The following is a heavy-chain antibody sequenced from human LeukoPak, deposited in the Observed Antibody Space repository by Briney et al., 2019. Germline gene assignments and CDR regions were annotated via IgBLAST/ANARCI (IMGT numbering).Heavy chain of an antibody. V-gene: IGHV3-21*01. CDR3: ARDRDTAMVTAFDI. Sequence: GGSLRLSCAASGFTFSSYSMNWVRQAPGKGLEWVSSISSSSSYIYYADSVKGRFTISRDNAKNSPYLQMNSLRAEDTAVYYCARDRDTAMVTAFDIWGQGTMVTVSS. CDR2: ISSSSSYI. J-gene: IGHJ3*02. CDR1: GFTFSSYS. D-gene: IGHD5-18*01.